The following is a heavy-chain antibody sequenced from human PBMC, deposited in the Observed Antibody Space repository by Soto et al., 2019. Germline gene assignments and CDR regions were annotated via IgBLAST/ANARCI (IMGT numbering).Heavy chain of an antibody. Sequence: QVQLVESGGGVVQPGRSLRLSCAASGFTFSSYAMHWVRQAPGKGLEWVAVISYDGSNKYYADSVKGRFTISRDNSKNTLYLQMNSLRAEDTAVYYCARGPLGEWELLTYWGQGTLVTVSS. CDR1: GFTFSSYA. J-gene: IGHJ4*02. CDR2: ISYDGSNK. V-gene: IGHV3-30-3*01. CDR3: ARGPLGEWELLTY. D-gene: IGHD1-26*01.